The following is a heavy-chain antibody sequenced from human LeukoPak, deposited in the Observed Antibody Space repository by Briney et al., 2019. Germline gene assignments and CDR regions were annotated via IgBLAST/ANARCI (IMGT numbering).Heavy chain of an antibody. V-gene: IGHV1-18*04. CDR2: ISAYNGNT. CDR3: ARFGLGKHIEVAGIPFDI. J-gene: IGHJ3*02. Sequence: ASVKVSCKASGYSFTGYYMHWVRQAPGQGLEWMGWISAYNGNTNYAQKLQGRVTMTTDTSTSTAYMELRSLRSDDTAVYYCARFGLGKHIEVAGIPFDIWGQGTMVTVSS. CDR1: GYSFTGYY. D-gene: IGHD6-19*01.